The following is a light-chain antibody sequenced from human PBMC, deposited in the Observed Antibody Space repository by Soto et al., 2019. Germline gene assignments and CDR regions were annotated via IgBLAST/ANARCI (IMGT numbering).Light chain of an antibody. Sequence: DIQMTQSPSYLSASVGDKVTLTCRASQSISGYLNWYHQKPGKAPAMVIHTSSTLQSGVPSRYRGTRSGTEITLTISSLQPEDFGTFFCQQSYTTPYTFGQGTKLDIK. CDR2: TSS. V-gene: IGKV1-39*01. CDR1: QSISGY. CDR3: QQSYTTPYT. J-gene: IGKJ2*01.